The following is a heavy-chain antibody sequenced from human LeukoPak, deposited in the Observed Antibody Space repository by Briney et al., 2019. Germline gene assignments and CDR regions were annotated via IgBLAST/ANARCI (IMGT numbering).Heavy chain of an antibody. CDR1: GFTFSSYW. J-gene: IGHJ4*02. CDR3: ARDQSPLLRYFDWQGGYFDY. V-gene: IGHV3-7*01. D-gene: IGHD3-9*01. CDR2: IKQDGSEK. Sequence: GGSLRLSCAASGFTFSSYWMSWVRQAPGKGLERVANIKQDGSEKYYVDSVKGRFTISRDNAKNSLYLQMNSLRAEDTAVYYCARDQSPLLRYFDWQGGYFDYWGQGTLVTVSS.